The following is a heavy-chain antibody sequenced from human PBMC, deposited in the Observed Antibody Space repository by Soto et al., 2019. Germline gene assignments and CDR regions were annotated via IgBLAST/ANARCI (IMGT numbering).Heavy chain of an antibody. Sequence: SETLSLTCTVSGGSISSGDYYWSWIRQPPGKGLEWIGYIYYSGSTYYNPSLKSRVTISVDTSKNQFSLKLSSVTAADTAVYYCDRAGGEQLVPYYFDYWGQGTLVPVYS. CDR2: IYYSGST. D-gene: IGHD6-6*01. CDR1: GGSISSGDYY. CDR3: DRAGGEQLVPYYFDY. V-gene: IGHV4-30-4*01. J-gene: IGHJ4*02.